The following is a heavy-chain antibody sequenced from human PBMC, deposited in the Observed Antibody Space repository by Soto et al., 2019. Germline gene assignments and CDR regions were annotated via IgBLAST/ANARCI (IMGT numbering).Heavy chain of an antibody. CDR3: ARATYYYDSSGYEWDY. Sequence: SETLSLTCTVSGGSISSGGYYRSWIRQHPGKGLEWIGYIYYSGSTYYNPSLKSRVTISVDTSKNQFSLKLSSVTAADTAVYYCARATYYYDSSGYEWDYWGQGTLVTVSS. V-gene: IGHV4-31*03. CDR2: IYYSGST. CDR1: GGSISSGGYY. J-gene: IGHJ4*02. D-gene: IGHD3-22*01.